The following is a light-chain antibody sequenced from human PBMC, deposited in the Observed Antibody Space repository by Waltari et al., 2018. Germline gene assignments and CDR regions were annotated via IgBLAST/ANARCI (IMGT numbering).Light chain of an antibody. Sequence: EVVLTQSPGTLSLSPGERATLSCRASQSVSSGHLAWYQQRGGQAPRLLLYGASSRATGIPDRFIGSGSATDFTLTISRLEPEDFAMYYCHQYGTSPPFTFGPGTKVDFK. CDR1: QSVSSGH. CDR2: GAS. CDR3: HQYGTSPPFT. V-gene: IGKV3-20*01. J-gene: IGKJ3*01.